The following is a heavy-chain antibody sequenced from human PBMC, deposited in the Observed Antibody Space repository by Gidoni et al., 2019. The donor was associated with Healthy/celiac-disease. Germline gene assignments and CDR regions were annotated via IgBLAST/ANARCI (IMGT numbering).Heavy chain of an antibody. CDR2: IKSKTDGGRR. CDR1: AFTCSNPW. CDR3: TTDPRNDGSGSYPLDY. V-gene: IGHV3-15*01. Sequence: EVQLVESGGGLVKPGWSRSISCPLPAFTCSNPWWSGFRPARGKGRGLVGRIKSKTDGGRRDYAAPVKGRITNSRDDSKNTLYPQMNRLKTEDTAVYYCTTDPRNDGSGSYPLDYWGQGTLVTVSS. J-gene: IGHJ4*02. D-gene: IGHD3-10*01.